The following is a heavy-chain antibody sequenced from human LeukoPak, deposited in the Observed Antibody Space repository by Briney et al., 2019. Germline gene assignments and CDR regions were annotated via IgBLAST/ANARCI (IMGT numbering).Heavy chain of an antibody. V-gene: IGHV3-53*01. D-gene: IGHD3-3*01. CDR1: GXTVSSNY. CDR3: ASDYDGRNY. J-gene: IGHJ4*02. Sequence: GGSLRLSCAASGXTVSSNYVSWVRQAPGKGLEWVSVIYSGGSTYYADSVKGRFTISRDNSKNKLYLQMNSLRAEDAAVYYCASDYDGRNYWGQGTLVTVSS. CDR2: IYSGGST.